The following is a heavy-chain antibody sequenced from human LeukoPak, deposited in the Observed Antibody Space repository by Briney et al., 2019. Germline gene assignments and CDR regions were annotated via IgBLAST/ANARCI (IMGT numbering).Heavy chain of an antibody. D-gene: IGHD2-2*01. CDR3: ARDTPPGPGKPRYQPGAFDI. CDR2: IYYSGST. Sequence: SETLSLTCTVSGGSISSGGYYWSWIRQHPGKGLEWIGYIYYSGSTYYNPSLKSRVTISVDTSKNQFSLKLSSVTAADTAVYYWARDTPPGPGKPRYQPGAFDIWGQGTMVTVSS. V-gene: IGHV4-31*03. J-gene: IGHJ3*02. CDR1: GGSISSGGYY.